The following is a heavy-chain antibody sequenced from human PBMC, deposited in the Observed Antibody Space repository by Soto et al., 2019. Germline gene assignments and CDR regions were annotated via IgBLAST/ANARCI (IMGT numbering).Heavy chain of an antibody. CDR3: ARGLKVFGVLIIRYHYYGMDP. V-gene: IGHV1-69*13. CDR2: IIPIFGTA. J-gene: IGHJ6*02. CDR1: GGTFSSYA. Sequence: SVKVSCKASGGTFSSYAISWLRQAPGQGLEWMGGIIPIFGTANYAQKFQGRVTITADESTSTAYMELSSLRSEDTAVYYCARGLKVFGVLIIRYHYYGMDPWGQGTPVTVS. D-gene: IGHD3-3*01.